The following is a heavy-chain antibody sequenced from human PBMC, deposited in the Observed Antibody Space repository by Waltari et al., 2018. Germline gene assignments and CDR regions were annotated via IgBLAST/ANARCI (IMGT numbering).Heavy chain of an antibody. CDR3: ARGDYTSSWFVY. J-gene: IGHJ4*02. V-gene: IGHV4-59*09. Sequence: STNYNPSLKSRVTLSVDTSSNQFSLKLTSVTAADTAVYYCARGDYTSSWFVYWGQGALVTVSS. D-gene: IGHD6-13*01. CDR2: ST.